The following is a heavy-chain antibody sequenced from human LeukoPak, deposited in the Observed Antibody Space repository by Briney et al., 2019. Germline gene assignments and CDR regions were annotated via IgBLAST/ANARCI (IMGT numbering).Heavy chain of an antibody. CDR1: GFTFNSYV. CDR3: AKIGSAMVTRGSFDY. Sequence: GGSLRLSCAASGFTFNSYVMHWVRQAPGKGPEWVAVIEYDENRKFYEDSVKGRFTISRDNSKNTLYLQMNSLRAEDTAVYYCAKIGSAMVTRGSFDYWGQGTLVTVSS. D-gene: IGHD5-18*01. V-gene: IGHV3-30*18. CDR2: IEYDENRK. J-gene: IGHJ4*02.